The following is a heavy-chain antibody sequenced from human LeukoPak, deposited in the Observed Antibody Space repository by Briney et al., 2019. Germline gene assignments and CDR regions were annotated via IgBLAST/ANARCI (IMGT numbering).Heavy chain of an antibody. CDR1: GCSISSSSYY. V-gene: IGHV4-39*01. CDR2: IYYSGST. J-gene: IGHJ4*02. D-gene: IGHD3-9*01. CDR3: ARMVLIGYYHYFDY. Sequence: PSETLSLTCTFSGCSISSSSYYWGWIRQPPGKGLEWIGSIYYSGSTYYNPSLKSRVTISVDTSKNQFSLKLSSVTTADTAVYYCARMVLIGYYHYFDYWGQGTLVTVS.